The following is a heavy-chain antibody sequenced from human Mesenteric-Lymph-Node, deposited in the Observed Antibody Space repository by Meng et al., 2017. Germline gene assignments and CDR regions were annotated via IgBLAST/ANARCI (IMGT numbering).Heavy chain of an antibody. CDR1: GGSISATSYY. D-gene: IGHD1-1*01. CDR3: ARDIKPEGTYYYYGTDV. Sequence: SETLSLTCTVSGGSISATSYYWGWIRQPPGKALEWIGAISYSQKTDYNPSLKGRVTISADTSKNQFFLILTSVTAADTGVDYCARDIKPEGTYYYYGTDVWGQGTTVTVSS. V-gene: IGHV4-39*07. J-gene: IGHJ6*02. CDR2: ISYSQKT.